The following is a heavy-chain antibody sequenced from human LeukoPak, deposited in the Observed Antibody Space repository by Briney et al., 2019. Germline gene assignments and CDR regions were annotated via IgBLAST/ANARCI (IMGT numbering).Heavy chain of an antibody. CDR1: GGSISSGGYY. Sequence: PSQTLSLTCTVSGGSISSGGYYWSWLRQPPGKGLEWIGYIYHSGSTYYNPSLKSRVTISVDRSKNQFSLKLSSVTAADTAVYYCARDYDSSGYYPWGQGTLVTVSS. D-gene: IGHD3-22*01. V-gene: IGHV4-30-2*01. CDR2: IYHSGST. CDR3: ARDYDSSGYYP. J-gene: IGHJ5*02.